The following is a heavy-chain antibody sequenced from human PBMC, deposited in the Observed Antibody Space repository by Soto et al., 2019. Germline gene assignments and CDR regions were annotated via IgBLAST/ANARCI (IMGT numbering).Heavy chain of an antibody. CDR3: AKSDRGVFGVVMSPALDPLDV. CDR1: GVTFRTYG. CDR2: ISYDGDYT. J-gene: IGHJ3*01. V-gene: IGHV3-30*18. D-gene: IGHD3-3*01. Sequence: QVQLVESGGGVVQPGRSLTLSCVVSGVTFRTYGIHWVRQAPGKGLAWVAVISYDGDYTSYADSVKGRFTISRDNSKNTIYLQLTSLGAEDTALYYCAKSDRGVFGVVMSPALDPLDVWGQGTMVAVSS.